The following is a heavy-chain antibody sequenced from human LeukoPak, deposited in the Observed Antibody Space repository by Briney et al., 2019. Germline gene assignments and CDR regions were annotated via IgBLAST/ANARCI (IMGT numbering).Heavy chain of an antibody. J-gene: IGHJ4*02. CDR2: ISSSSSYI. Sequence: GGSLRLSCAASGFTFSSCSMNWVRQAPGKGLEWVSSISSSSSYIYYADSVKGRFTISRDNAKNSLYLQMNSLRAEDTAVYYCARGSGQDTAMVTIRYYFDYWGQGTLVTVSS. V-gene: IGHV3-21*01. D-gene: IGHD5-18*01. CDR3: ARGSGQDTAMVTIRYYFDY. CDR1: GFTFSSCS.